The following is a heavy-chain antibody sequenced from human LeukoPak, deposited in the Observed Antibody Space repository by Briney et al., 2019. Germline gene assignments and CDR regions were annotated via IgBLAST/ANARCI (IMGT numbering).Heavy chain of an antibody. J-gene: IGHJ3*01. CDR3: ARAGYYGDDAFDL. V-gene: IGHV3-7*01. Sequence: GSLRLSCVASVFIIGSYWMSWVRQAPGKGLEWVANIRQDGSEKYYVDSVKGRLTISRDNAKNSLYLQMNNLTAADTAIYYCARAGYYGDDAFDLWGQGTRVTVSS. CDR2: IRQDGSEK. D-gene: IGHD2/OR15-2a*01. CDR1: VFIIGSYW.